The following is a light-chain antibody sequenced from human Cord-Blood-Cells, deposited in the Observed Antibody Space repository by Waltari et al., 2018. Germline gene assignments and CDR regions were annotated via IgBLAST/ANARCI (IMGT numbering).Light chain of an antibody. CDR3: QQYCSSPVT. CDR1: QRVSSSY. Sequence: DIVLPQSPATPSLYPGERATLSCRASQRVSSSYLAWYQQKPGQAPRLLIYGASSRATGIPDRFSGSGSGTDFTLTISRLEPEDFAVYYCQQYCSSPVTFGQGTKVEIK. J-gene: IGKJ1*01. V-gene: IGKV3-20*01. CDR2: GAS.